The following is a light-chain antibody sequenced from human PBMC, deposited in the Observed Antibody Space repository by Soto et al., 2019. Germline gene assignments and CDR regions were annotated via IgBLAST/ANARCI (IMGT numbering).Light chain of an antibody. CDR2: RNN. J-gene: IGLJ1*01. Sequence: QSVLTQPPSASGTPGQRVTISCSGSSSNIGSNYVYWYQQLPGTAPKLLIYRNNQRPPGVPDRFSGSKSGTSASLAISGLRSKDEADYYCAAWDDSLSGQVFGTGTKVTVL. CDR3: AAWDDSLSGQV. V-gene: IGLV1-47*01. CDR1: SSNIGSNY.